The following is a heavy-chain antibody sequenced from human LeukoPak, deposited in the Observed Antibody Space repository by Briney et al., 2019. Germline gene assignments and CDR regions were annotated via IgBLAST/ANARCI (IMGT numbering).Heavy chain of an antibody. V-gene: IGHV3-30-3*01. CDR1: GFTFSSYA. D-gene: IGHD1-26*01. J-gene: IGHJ6*03. CDR2: ISYDGSNK. CDR3: AKDSGRYWVDYYYMDV. Sequence: GGSLRLSCAASGFTFSSYAMHWVRQAPGKGLEWVAVISYDGSNKYYADSVKGRFTTSRDNSKNTLYLQMNSLGAEDTAVYYCAKDSGRYWVDYYYMDVWGKGTTVTVSS.